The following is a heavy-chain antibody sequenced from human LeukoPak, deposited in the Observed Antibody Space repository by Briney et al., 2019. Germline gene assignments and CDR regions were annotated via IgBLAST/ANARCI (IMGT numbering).Heavy chain of an antibody. V-gene: IGHV3-23*01. CDR3: ARGYSSGWPDF. Sequence: PGGSLRLSCAPSGFTFSSYAMSWVRQAPGEGLEWVSAISGSGGSTYYADSVRGRFTISRDNSKNTLYLQMNSLRAEDTALYFCARGYSSGWPDFWGQGTLVTVSS. J-gene: IGHJ4*02. CDR1: GFTFSSYA. D-gene: IGHD6-25*01. CDR2: ISGSGGST.